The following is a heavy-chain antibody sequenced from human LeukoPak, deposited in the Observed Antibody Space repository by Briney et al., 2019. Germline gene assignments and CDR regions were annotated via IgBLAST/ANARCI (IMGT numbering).Heavy chain of an antibody. CDR3: AREGGGDWNYARG. J-gene: IGHJ4*02. CDR2: INPNSGGT. CDR1: GGTFSSYA. Sequence: GASVKVSCKASGGTFSSYAISWVRQAPGQGLEWMGWINPNSGGTNYAQKFQGRVTMTRDTSISTAYMELSRLRSDDTAVYYCAREGGGDWNYARGWGQGTLVTVSS. V-gene: IGHV1-2*02. D-gene: IGHD1-7*01.